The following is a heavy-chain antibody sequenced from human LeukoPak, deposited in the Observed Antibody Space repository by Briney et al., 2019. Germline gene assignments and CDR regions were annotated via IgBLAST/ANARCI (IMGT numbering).Heavy chain of an antibody. CDR2: INIGVSDT. CDR3: ARGMATVTGPFDS. CDR1: GFTFSSYW. Sequence: GGSLRLSCAASGFTFSSYWMHWVRQAPGKGLRWVSRINIGVSDTLYADSVKGRFTISRDNAKNTLYPQMNSLRAEDTAVYYCARGMATVTGPFDSWGQGTLVTVSS. J-gene: IGHJ4*02. V-gene: IGHV3-74*01. D-gene: IGHD4-17*01.